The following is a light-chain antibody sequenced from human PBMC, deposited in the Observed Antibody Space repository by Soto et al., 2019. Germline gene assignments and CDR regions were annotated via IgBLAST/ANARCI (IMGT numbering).Light chain of an antibody. J-gene: IGKJ1*01. CDR2: DAT. CDR1: HNIERW. Sequence: IQMTQSPSTLSASVGDRVTITCRASHNIERWMAWYQQKRGRAPSLLIFDATTLHSGVPSRFSGGGSGTEFTLAINGLQPDDFAAYCCQQFGKSSTFGQGTTVEIK. CDR3: QQFGKSST. V-gene: IGKV1-5*01.